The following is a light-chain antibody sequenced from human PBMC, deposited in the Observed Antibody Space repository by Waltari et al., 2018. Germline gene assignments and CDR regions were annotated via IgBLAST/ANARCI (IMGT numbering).Light chain of an antibody. J-gene: IGLJ2*01. CDR3: QVWHSREHVV. Sequence: SYVLTQPPSVSVAPGQTAKITRGGNSIGSQSVHWYQQKPGQAPILVIYDDSARPAGIPERVSGSNSGNTATLTISGVEAGDEADYYCQVWHSREHVVFGGGTRVTVL. CDR2: DDS. CDR1: SIGSQS. V-gene: IGLV3-21*02.